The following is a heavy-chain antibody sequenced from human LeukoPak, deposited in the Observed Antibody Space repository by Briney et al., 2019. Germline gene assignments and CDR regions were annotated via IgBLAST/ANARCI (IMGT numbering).Heavy chain of an antibody. Sequence: EASVKVSCKASGGTFSSYAISWVRQAPGQGLEWMGRIIPILGIANYAQKFQGRVTITADKSTSTAYMELSSLRSEDTAVYYCAREGILEAVDYENWFDPWGQGALVTVSS. CDR2: IIPILGIA. J-gene: IGHJ5*02. CDR3: AREGILEAVDYENWFDP. V-gene: IGHV1-69*04. CDR1: GGTFSSYA. D-gene: IGHD4-17*01.